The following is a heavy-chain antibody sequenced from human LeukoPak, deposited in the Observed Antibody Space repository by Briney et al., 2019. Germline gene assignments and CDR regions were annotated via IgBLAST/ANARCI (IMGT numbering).Heavy chain of an antibody. D-gene: IGHD1-26*01. CDR3: AKGSGSYPGSGYGMDV. Sequence: GGSLRLSCAASGFTFSSYAMSWVRQAPGKGLEWVSAISRSGGSTYYADSVKGRFTISRDNSKNTLYLQMNSLRAEDTAVYYCAKGSGSYPGSGYGMDVWGQGTTVTVSS. J-gene: IGHJ6*02. CDR2: ISRSGGST. CDR1: GFTFSSYA. V-gene: IGHV3-23*01.